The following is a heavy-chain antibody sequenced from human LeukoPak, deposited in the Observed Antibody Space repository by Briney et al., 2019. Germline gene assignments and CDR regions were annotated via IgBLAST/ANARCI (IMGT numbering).Heavy chain of an antibody. D-gene: IGHD6-13*01. Sequence: GGSLRLSCAASGFTFTTYWMTWVCQAPGKGLEWVANIKQDGSDKYYMDSVKGRFTISRDNANNALYLQMNSLRDEDTAVYYCARVAAAVPNYWGQGTLVTVSS. V-gene: IGHV3-7*04. CDR1: GFTFTTYW. CDR2: IKQDGSDK. J-gene: IGHJ4*02. CDR3: ARVAAAVPNY.